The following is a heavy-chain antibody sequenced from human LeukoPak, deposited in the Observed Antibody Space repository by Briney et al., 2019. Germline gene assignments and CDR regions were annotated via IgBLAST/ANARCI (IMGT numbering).Heavy chain of an antibody. CDR2: IRSKAYGGTT. V-gene: IGHV3-49*04. CDR3: TSERETSGSYIGY. D-gene: IGHD1-26*01. Sequence: GGSLRLSCAASGFTFSTFAMSWVRQAPGKGLEWVGFIRSKAYGGTTEYAASVKGRFTISRDDSKSIAYLQMNSLKTEDTAVYYCTSERETSGSYIGYWGQGTLVTVSS. CDR1: GFTFSTFA. J-gene: IGHJ4*02.